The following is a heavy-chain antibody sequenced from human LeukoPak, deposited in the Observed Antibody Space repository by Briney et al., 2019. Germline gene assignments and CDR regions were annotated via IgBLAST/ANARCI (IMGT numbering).Heavy chain of an antibody. CDR2: ISSSSSYI. Sequence: GGSLRLSCAASGFTFSSYSMNWVRQAPGEGLEWVSPISSSSSYIYYADSVKGRFTISRDNAKNSLYLQMNSLRAEDTAVYYCARLGGVGAPFDYWGQGTLVTVSS. J-gene: IGHJ4*02. CDR3: ARLGGVGAPFDY. D-gene: IGHD3-16*01. V-gene: IGHV3-21*01. CDR1: GFTFSSYS.